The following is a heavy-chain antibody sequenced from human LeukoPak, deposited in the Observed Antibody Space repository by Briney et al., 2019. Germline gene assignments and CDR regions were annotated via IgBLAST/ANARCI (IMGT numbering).Heavy chain of an antibody. CDR1: SGSISSYY. CDR3: AREYSGYVPYFDY. CDR2: IYYSGST. Sequence: PSETLSLTCTVSSGSISSYYWSWIRQPPGKGLEWIGYIYYSGSTNYNPSLKSRVTISVDTSKNQLSLKLSSVTAADTAVYYCAREYSGYVPYFDYWGQGTLVTVSS. V-gene: IGHV4-59*01. J-gene: IGHJ4*02. D-gene: IGHD5-12*01.